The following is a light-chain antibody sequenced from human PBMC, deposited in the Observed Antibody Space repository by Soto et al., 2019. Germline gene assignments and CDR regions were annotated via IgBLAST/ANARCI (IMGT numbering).Light chain of an antibody. Sequence: DIQMTQSPSSLSASVGDRDTITCRASQDISAYLAWYQQKPGKVPTLLIYSASTLQSGVPSRFSGSGSGTDFTLTISSLQPEDVATYYCQKFNTAPLTFGQGTRLEIK. J-gene: IGKJ5*01. V-gene: IGKV1-27*01. CDR3: QKFNTAPLT. CDR2: SAS. CDR1: QDISAY.